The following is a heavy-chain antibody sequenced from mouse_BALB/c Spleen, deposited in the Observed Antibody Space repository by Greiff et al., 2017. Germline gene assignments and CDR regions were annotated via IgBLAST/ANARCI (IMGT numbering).Heavy chain of an antibody. J-gene: IGHJ3*01. D-gene: IGHD2-10*02. V-gene: IGHV1-9*01. CDR3: ARREWVYGNYGFAY. CDR1: GYTFSSYW. Sequence: VQLQQSGAELMKPGASVKISCKATGYTFSSYWIEWVKQRPGHGLEWIGEILPGSGSTNYNEKFKGKATFTADTSSNTAYMQHSSLTSEDSAVYYCARREWVYGNYGFAYWGQGTLVTVSA. CDR2: ILPGSGST.